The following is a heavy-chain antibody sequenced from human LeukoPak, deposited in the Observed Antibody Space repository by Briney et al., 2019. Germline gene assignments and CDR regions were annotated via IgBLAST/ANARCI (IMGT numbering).Heavy chain of an antibody. CDR1: GFTFDDYA. V-gene: IGHV3-9*01. D-gene: IGHD5-12*01. J-gene: IGHJ4*02. CDR3: AKDIRSGYGWALDY. Sequence: GGSLRLSCAASGFTFDDYAMHWVRQAPGKGLEWVSGISWNSGSIGYADSVKGRFTISRDNAKNSLYLQMNSLRAEDTALYYCAKDIRSGYGWALDYRGQGTLVTVSS. CDR2: ISWNSGSI.